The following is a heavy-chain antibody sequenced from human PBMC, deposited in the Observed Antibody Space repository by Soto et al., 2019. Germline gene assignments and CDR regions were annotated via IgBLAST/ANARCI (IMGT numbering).Heavy chain of an antibody. CDR1: GYTFTNYG. CDR2: ISAYNGNT. CDR3: ARIVGADRRWFDP. D-gene: IGHD1-26*01. Sequence: ASVKVSCKASGYTFTNYGLTWVRQAPGRGLEWMGWISAYNGNTNYAQKLQGRVTMTTDTSTSTAYMELRSLRSDDTAVYYCARIVGADRRWFDPWGQGTLVTVSS. J-gene: IGHJ5*02. V-gene: IGHV1-18*01.